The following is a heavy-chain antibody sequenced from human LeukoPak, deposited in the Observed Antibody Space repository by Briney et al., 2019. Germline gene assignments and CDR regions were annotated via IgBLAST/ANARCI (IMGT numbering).Heavy chain of an antibody. Sequence: GESLKISCKGSGYSFTSYWIGWVRQMPGKGLEWMGIIYPGDSDTGYSPSFQGQVTISADKSISTAYLQWSSLKASDTAMYYCARRLGDYSNYGDAFDIWGQGTMVTVSS. V-gene: IGHV5-51*01. J-gene: IGHJ3*02. D-gene: IGHD4-11*01. CDR2: IYPGDSDT. CDR3: ARRLGDYSNYGDAFDI. CDR1: GYSFTSYW.